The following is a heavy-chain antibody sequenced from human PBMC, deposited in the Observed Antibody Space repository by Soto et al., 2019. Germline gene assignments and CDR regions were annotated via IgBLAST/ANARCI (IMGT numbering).Heavy chain of an antibody. CDR3: ALPGYLASFDY. V-gene: IGHV1-69*02. CDR1: GGTFSSYT. D-gene: IGHD2-2*01. Sequence: QVQLVQSGAEVKKPGSSVKVSCKASGGTFSSYTISWVRQAPGQGLEWMGRIIPILGIANYAQKFQGRVTIPADKSTSTAYMELSSLRSEDTAVYYCALPGYLASFDYWGQGTLVTVSS. J-gene: IGHJ4*02. CDR2: IIPILGIA.